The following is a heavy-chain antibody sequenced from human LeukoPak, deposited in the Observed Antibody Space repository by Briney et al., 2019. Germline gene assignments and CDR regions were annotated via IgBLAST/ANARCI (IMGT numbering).Heavy chain of an antibody. J-gene: IGHJ4*02. CDR2: ISGSGEFT. D-gene: IGHD4-17*01. V-gene: IGHV3-23*01. Sequence: GGSLRLSYAASGFMFNSYAMTWVRQAPGKGLEWVSSISGSGEFTDYADSVKGRFTISRDNPENTVYLQMSSLRVDDTATYFCAKVGYGDLDHWGQGVLVPVSS. CDR3: AKVGYGDLDH. CDR1: GFMFNSYA.